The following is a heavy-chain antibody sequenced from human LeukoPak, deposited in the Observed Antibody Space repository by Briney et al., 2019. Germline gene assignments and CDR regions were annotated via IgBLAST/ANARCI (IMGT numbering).Heavy chain of an antibody. CDR1: GFTFSSYA. D-gene: IGHD3-16*01. J-gene: IGHJ4*02. V-gene: IGHV3-23*01. CDR2: ISGSGGST. Sequence: GGSLRLSCAASGFTFSSYAMSWVRQAPGKGLEWVSAISGSGGSTYYADSVKGRFTISRDNSRNTLYLQMNSLRAEDTAVYYCAGGALDLLLFDYWGQGTLVTVSS. CDR3: AGGALDLLLFDY.